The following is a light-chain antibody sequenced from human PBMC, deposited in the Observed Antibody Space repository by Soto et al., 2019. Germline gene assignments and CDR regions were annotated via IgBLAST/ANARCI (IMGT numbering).Light chain of an antibody. CDR2: GAS. CDR1: QSVSSSY. V-gene: IGKV3-20*01. J-gene: IGKJ5*01. Sequence: EMVMTLSPGTRSLSPGERATLSCRASQSVSSSYLAWYQQKPGQAPRLLIYGASSRATGIPDTFSGSGSGTDFTLTISRLEPEDFAVYYCQQHGSSPSITCGQGTRLEIK. CDR3: QQHGSSPSIT.